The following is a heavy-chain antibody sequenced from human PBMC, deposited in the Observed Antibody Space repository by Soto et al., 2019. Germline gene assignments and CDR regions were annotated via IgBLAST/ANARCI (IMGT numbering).Heavy chain of an antibody. CDR2: ISWDGGST. V-gene: IGHV3-43*01. CDR3: AKDVIAARPYYYFGLDV. CDR1: GFTFYDYT. Sequence: GGSLRLSCAASGFTFYDYTMHWVRQVPGKGLEWVSLISWDGGSTYYADSVKGRFTISRDNSKNSLYLQMNSLRTDDTALYYCAKDVIAARPYYYFGLDVWGQGTTVTVSS. J-gene: IGHJ6*02. D-gene: IGHD6-6*01.